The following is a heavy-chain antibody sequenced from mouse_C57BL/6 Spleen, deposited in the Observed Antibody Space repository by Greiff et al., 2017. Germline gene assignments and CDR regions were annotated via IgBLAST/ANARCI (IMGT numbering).Heavy chain of an antibody. CDR2: IYPGSGST. Sequence: QVQLQQPGAELVKPGASVKMSCKASGYTFTSYWITWVKQRPGQGLEWIGDIYPGSGSTNYNEKFKSKATLTVDTSSSTAYMQLSSLTSEDSAVYYCSSAYSSYLDYAMDYWGQGTSVTVSS. J-gene: IGHJ4*01. CDR1: GYTFTSYW. D-gene: IGHD2-5*01. V-gene: IGHV1-55*01. CDR3: SSAYSSYLDYAMDY.